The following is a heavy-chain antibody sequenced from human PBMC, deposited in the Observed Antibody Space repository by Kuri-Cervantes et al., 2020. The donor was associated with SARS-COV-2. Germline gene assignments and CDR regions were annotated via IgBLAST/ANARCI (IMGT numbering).Heavy chain of an antibody. CDR1: GFTFSSYA. D-gene: IGHD1-7*01. Sequence: GESLKISCAASGFTFSSYAMSWVRQAPGKGLEWVSAISGSGGSTYYADSVKGQFTISRDNSKNTLYLQMNSLRAEDTAVYYCAKDMRGTRTYFDYWGQGALVTVSS. V-gene: IGHV3-23*01. CDR2: ISGSGGST. J-gene: IGHJ4*02. CDR3: AKDMRGTRTYFDY.